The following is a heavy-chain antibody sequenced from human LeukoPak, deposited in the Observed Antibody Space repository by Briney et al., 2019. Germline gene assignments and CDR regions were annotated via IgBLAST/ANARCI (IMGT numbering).Heavy chain of an antibody. D-gene: IGHD1-1*01. V-gene: IGHV3-48*03. CDR1: GFAFGSYA. CDR3: ARELAYYFDY. Sequence: PGGSLRLSCAASGFAFGSYAMHWVRQAPGKGLEWVSYISSSGTTIYYADSVKGRFTISGDNAKNSLYLQMNSLRAEDTAVYYCARELAYYFDYWGQGTLVTVSS. J-gene: IGHJ4*02. CDR2: ISSSGTTI.